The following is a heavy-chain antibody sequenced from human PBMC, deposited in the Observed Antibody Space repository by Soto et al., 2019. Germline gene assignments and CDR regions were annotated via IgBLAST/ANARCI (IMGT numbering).Heavy chain of an antibody. D-gene: IGHD2-2*01. J-gene: IGHJ5*02. CDR3: ARGKRDIVVVPAGANWFDP. CDR1: GASASSGSYY. V-gene: IGHV4-61*01. Sequence: SETLSLTCYVSGASASSGSYYWSWLRQPPGKGLEWIAYIYYSESTNYNPSLKSRVTISVDTSKNQFARKLSSVTAADTAVYYCARGKRDIVVVPAGANWFDPWGQGTLVTVSS. CDR2: IYYSEST.